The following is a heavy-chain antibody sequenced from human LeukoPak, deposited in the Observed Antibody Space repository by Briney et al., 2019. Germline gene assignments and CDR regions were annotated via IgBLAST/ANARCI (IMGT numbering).Heavy chain of an antibody. J-gene: IGHJ3*02. CDR2: IWYDGSNK. CDR1: GFTFSSYG. D-gene: IGHD1-26*01. Sequence: GGSLRLSCAASGFTFSSYGMHWVRQAPVKGLEWVAVIWYDGSNKYYADSVKGRFTISRDNSKNTLYLQMNSLRAEDTAVYYCARVGATRVLDIWGQGTMVTVSS. CDR3: ARVGATRVLDI. V-gene: IGHV3-33*01.